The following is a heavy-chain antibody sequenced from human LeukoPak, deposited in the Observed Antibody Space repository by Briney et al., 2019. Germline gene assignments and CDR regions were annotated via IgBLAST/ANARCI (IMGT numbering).Heavy chain of an antibody. Sequence: GGSLRLSCAASGFTFSSYAMSWVRQAPGKGLEWVPGISWNSGSIGYADSVKGRFTISRDNAKNSLYLQMNSLRAEDMALYYCAKGGKRFLEWLMIDCWGQGTLVTVSS. CDR3: AKGGKRFLEWLMIDC. D-gene: IGHD3-3*01. CDR1: GFTFSSYA. V-gene: IGHV3-9*03. J-gene: IGHJ4*02. CDR2: ISWNSGSI.